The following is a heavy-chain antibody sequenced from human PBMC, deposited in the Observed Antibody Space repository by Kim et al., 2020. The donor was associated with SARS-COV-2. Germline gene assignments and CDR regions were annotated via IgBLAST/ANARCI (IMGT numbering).Heavy chain of an antibody. CDR2: IYQTGST. CDR1: GYSVSSGSY. J-gene: IGHJ5*02. CDR3: AKEGAVAANWFDP. Sequence: SETLSLTCSISGYSVSSGSYWGWLRQPPGKGLEWIGNIYQTGSTSYNPSLNSRVTISVDKSENAYSLTLGSVTAADTAIYYCAKEGAVAANWFDPWGQGILVIVSS. D-gene: IGHD6-19*01. V-gene: IGHV4-38-2*02.